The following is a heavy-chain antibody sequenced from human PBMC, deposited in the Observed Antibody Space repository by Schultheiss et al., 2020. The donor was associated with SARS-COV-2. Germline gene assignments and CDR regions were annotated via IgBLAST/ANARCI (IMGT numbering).Heavy chain of an antibody. CDR1: GGSISSGGYS. D-gene: IGHD2-21*01. CDR3: ARDRGGGDYYFDY. J-gene: IGHJ4*02. V-gene: IGHV4-30-2*01. Sequence: SETLSLTCAVSGGSISSGGYSWSWIRQPPGKGLEWIGYIYHSGSTYYNPSLKSRVTISVDRSKNQFSLKLSSVTAADTAVYYCARDRGGGDYYFDYWGQGTLVTVSS. CDR2: IYHSGST.